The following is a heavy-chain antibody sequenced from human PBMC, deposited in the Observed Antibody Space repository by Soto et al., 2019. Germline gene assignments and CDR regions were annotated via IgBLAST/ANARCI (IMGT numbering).Heavy chain of an antibody. CDR1: GFTFSNYW. V-gene: IGHV3-7*01. CDR3: TRATIRAAAAGILGY. Sequence: EVQLVESGGGLVQPGGSLRLSCAASGFTFSNYWMSWVRQAPGKGLEWVANLKQDGSEKYYVDSVKGRFTISRDNAKNSLYLNMNSLRAEDTAVYYCTRATIRAAAAGILGYWGQGTLVTVSS. CDR2: LKQDGSEK. J-gene: IGHJ4*02. D-gene: IGHD6-13*01.